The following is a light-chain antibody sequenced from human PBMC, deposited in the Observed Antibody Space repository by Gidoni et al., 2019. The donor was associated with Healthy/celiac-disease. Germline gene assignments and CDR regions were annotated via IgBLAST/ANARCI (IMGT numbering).Light chain of an antibody. CDR1: SSDVGGDHY. Sequence: QSALTQPASVSGSPGQSITISCTGTSSDVGGDHYVSWYQQPPGKAPKLMIYEVSNRPSGVSHRFSGSTSGNTASLTISGLQAEDEADYYCSSYTSSSTLYVFGTGPKVTVL. V-gene: IGLV2-14*01. CDR3: SSYTSSSTLYV. J-gene: IGLJ1*01. CDR2: EVS.